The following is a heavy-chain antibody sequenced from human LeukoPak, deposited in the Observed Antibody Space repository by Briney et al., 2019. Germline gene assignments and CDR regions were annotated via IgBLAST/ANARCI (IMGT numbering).Heavy chain of an antibody. Sequence: SETLYLTCTASGGSISSSSYYWGWIRQPPGKGLEWIGSIYYSGSTYYNPSLKSRVTISVDTSKNQFSLKLSSVTAADTAVYYCARQDHFWSGFAFDIWGQGTMVTVSS. D-gene: IGHD3-3*01. J-gene: IGHJ3*02. CDR3: ARQDHFWSGFAFDI. V-gene: IGHV4-39*01. CDR1: GGSISSSSYY. CDR2: IYYSGST.